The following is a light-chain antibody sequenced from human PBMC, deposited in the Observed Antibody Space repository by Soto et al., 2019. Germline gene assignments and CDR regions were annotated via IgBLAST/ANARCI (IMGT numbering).Light chain of an antibody. CDR1: QSISSY. J-gene: IGKJ5*01. V-gene: IGKV1-39*01. Sequence: DIQLTQSPSSLSASLVDRVTITGRASQSISSYLNWYQQKPGKAPKLLIYAASSLQSGVPSRFSGSGSGTDFTLTISSLQPEDFAMYYCQQTYSTPITFGQGTRLEIK. CDR2: AAS. CDR3: QQTYSTPIT.